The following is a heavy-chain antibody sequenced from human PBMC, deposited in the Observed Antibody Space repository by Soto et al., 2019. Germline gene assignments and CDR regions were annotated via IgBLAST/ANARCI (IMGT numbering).Heavy chain of an antibody. V-gene: IGHV1-8*01. D-gene: IGHD6-19*01. J-gene: IGHJ6*03. CDR2: MNPNSGNT. CDR1: GYTFTSYD. Sequence: ASVKVSCKASGYTFTSYDINWVRQATGQGLEWMGWMNPNSGNTGYAQKFQGRVTMTRNTSISTAYMELSSLRSEDTAVYYCARVFRSSGWYRVDYYYYMDVWGKGTTVTVSS. CDR3: ARVFRSSGWYRVDYYYYMDV.